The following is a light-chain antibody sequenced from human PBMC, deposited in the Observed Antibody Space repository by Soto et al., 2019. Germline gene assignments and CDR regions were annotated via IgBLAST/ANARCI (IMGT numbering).Light chain of an antibody. Sequence: QSVLTQPGSVSGSSGQSITISCTGTSSDVGAYDFVSWYQQHPDKAPKLMIYEVRNRPSGVSNRFSGSKSVSTATLTISGLQAEDEADYYCSSYTTSSTRVFGTGTKVTVL. J-gene: IGLJ1*01. CDR3: SSYTTSSTRV. CDR1: SSDVGAYDF. V-gene: IGLV2-14*03. CDR2: EVR.